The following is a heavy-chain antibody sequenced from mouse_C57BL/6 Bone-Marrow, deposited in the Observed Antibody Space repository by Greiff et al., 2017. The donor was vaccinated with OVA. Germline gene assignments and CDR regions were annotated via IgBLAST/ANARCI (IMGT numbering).Heavy chain of an antibody. CDR3: ATITTVVPFDY. J-gene: IGHJ2*01. D-gene: IGHD1-1*01. Sequence: QVQLQQSGAELARPGASVKMSCKASGYTFTSYTMHWVKQRPEQGLEWIGYINPSSGYTKYNQKFKDKATLTADKSSSTAYMQLSSLTSEDSAVYYCATITTVVPFDYWGQGTTLTVSS. CDR2: INPSSGYT. V-gene: IGHV1-4*01. CDR1: GYTFTSYT.